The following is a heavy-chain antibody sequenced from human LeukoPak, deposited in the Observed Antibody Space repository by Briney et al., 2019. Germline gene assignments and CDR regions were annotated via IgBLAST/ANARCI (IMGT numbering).Heavy chain of an antibody. D-gene: IGHD3-10*01. J-gene: IGHJ4*02. CDR3: ARGVLWFGEF. CDR2: MTPNSGNT. V-gene: IGHV1-8*01. Sequence: ASVKVSCTASGYTFTSYDINWVREATGQGLEWMGWMTPNSGNTGYAQKFQGRVTMTRNTSISTAYMELSSLRSEDTAVYYCARGVLWFGEFWGQGTLVTVSS. CDR1: GYTFTSYD.